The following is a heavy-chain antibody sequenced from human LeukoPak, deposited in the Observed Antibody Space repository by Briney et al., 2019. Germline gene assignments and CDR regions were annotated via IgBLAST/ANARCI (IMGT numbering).Heavy chain of an antibody. D-gene: IGHD1-26*01. V-gene: IGHV3-21*01. CDR3: ARDPIVGATTNYFDY. CDR2: ISGSSNYI. J-gene: IGHJ4*02. Sequence: GGSLRLSCAASGFTFSSFSMNWVRQAPGKELEWVSSISGSSNYIYYADSVRGRFTISRDNAKNSLYLRMDSLRADDTAVYYCARDPIVGATTNYFDYWGQGTLVTVSS. CDR1: GFTFSSFS.